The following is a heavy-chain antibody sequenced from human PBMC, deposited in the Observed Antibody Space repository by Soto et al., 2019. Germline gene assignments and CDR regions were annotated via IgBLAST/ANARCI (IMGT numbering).Heavy chain of an antibody. D-gene: IGHD3-10*01. CDR1: GYTFTIHA. CDR2: INGGDGKT. Sequence: QVHIVQSGSEVKRPGASVKISCKASGYTFTIHATHWVRQAPGQGLEWMGWINGGDGKTEYSQKLQGRVTLTRDTSTTTVYMDLNTLTSEDTAVYYCARGFYGSADYWGQGTLVTVSS. J-gene: IGHJ4*02. CDR3: ARGFYGSADY. V-gene: IGHV1-3*01.